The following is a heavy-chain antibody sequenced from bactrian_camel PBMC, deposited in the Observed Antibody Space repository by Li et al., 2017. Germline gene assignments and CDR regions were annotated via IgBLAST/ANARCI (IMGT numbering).Heavy chain of an antibody. V-gene: IGHV3-2*01. D-gene: IGHD2*01. CDR1: GFTFSTYY. Sequence: VQLVESGGGAVQAGGSLRLSCAASGFTFSTYYMSWVRQAPGKGLEWVSSINTDGRRTYYTDSVKGRFAISRDNAKNAVYLQMNSLKPEDTAVYLCAKLRRHGLLGQRNPGHRL. CDR2: INTDGRRT. J-gene: IGHJ7*01.